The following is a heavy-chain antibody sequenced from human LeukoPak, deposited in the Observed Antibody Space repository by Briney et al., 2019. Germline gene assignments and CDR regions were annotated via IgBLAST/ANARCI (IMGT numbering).Heavy chain of an antibody. J-gene: IGHJ4*02. CDR3: APYYYDSSGDY. V-gene: IGHV4-34*01. CDR1: GGSFSGYY. CDR2: INHSGST. Sequence: PSETLSLTCAVYGGSFSGYYWSWIRQPPGKGLEWIGEINHSGSTNYNPSLKSRVTISVDTSKNQFSLKLSSVTAADTAVYYCAPYYYDSSGDYWGQGTLVTVSS. D-gene: IGHD3-22*01.